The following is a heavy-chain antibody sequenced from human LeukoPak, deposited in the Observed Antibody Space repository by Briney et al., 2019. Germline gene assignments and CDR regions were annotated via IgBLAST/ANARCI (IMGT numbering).Heavy chain of an antibody. D-gene: IGHD1-26*01. CDR2: IYTSGST. CDR3: ARDRVGASDY. V-gene: IGHV4-61*02. J-gene: IGHJ4*02. CDR1: GGSISSGSYY. Sequence: TLSLTCTVSGGSISSGSYYWSWIRQPAEKGLEWIGRIYTSGSTNYNPSLKSRVTISVDTSKNQFSLKLSSLRSEDTAVYYCARDRVGASDYWGQGTLVTVSS.